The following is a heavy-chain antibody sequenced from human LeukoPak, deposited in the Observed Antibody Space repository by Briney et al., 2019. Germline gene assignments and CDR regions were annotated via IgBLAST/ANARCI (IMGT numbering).Heavy chain of an antibody. CDR1: GDSISSGDYY. CDR2: ISSSGRT. CDR3: ARGPYSYDSSGAFDI. D-gene: IGHD3-22*01. V-gene: IGHV4-61*02. Sequence: SETLSLTCTVSGDSISSGDYYWSWIRQPAGKGLEWIGRISSSGRTNYNPSLKSRVTISVDTSKNQFSLKLSSVTAAETAVYFCARGPYSYDSSGAFDIWGKGTMVTVSS. J-gene: IGHJ3*02.